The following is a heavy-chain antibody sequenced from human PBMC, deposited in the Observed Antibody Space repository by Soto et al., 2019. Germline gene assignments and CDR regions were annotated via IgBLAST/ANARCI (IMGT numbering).Heavy chain of an antibody. J-gene: IGHJ6*03. V-gene: IGHV3-66*01. D-gene: IGHD6-6*01. CDR3: AREIGRGAAQTNYMDV. CDR2: IYSGGST. CDR1: GFTVSRNY. Sequence: EVQLVESGGGLVQPGGSLRLSCAASGFTVSRNYMSWVRQAPGKGLEWVSVIYSGGSTFYADSVKGRFTISRDNSKNTVYLHMNSPRAKDAGVYYCAREIGRGAAQTNYMDVWGIGTTVTVS.